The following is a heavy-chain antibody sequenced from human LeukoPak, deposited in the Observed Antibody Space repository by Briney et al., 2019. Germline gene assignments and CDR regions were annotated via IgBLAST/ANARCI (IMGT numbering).Heavy chain of an antibody. J-gene: IGHJ4*02. V-gene: IGHV3-21*01. D-gene: IGHD6-13*01. CDR2: ISSSSSYI. CDR3: AGAIAAAGTNPFDY. CDR1: GFTFSSYS. Sequence: GGSLRLSCAASGFTFSSYSMNWVRQAPGKGLEWVSSISSSSSYIYYADSVKGRFTISRDNAKNSLYLQMNSLRAEDTAVYYCAGAIAAAGTNPFDYWGQGTLVTVSS.